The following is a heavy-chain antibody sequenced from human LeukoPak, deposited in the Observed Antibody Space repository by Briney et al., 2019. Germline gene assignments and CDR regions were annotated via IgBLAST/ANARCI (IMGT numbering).Heavy chain of an antibody. CDR3: ARRYYYDSSGYPNWFDP. CDR2: IDPSDSYT. J-gene: IGHJ5*02. V-gene: IGHV5-10-1*01. D-gene: IGHD3-22*01. CDR1: GYSFTSYW. Sequence: GESLKISCKGSGYSFTSYWISWVRQMPGKGLEWMGRIDPSDSYTNYSPSFQGHVTISADKSISTAYLQWSSLKASDTAMYHCARRYYYDSSGYPNWFDPWGQGTLVTVSS.